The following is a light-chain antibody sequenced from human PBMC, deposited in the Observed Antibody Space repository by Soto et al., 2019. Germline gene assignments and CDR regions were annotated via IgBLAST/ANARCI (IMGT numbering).Light chain of an antibody. CDR2: DVS. J-gene: IGLJ1*01. CDR3: CSYTTSSTYV. CDR1: SSDVGGYNY. Sequence: QSALTQPASVSGSPVQSITISCTGTSSDVGGYNYVSWYQQHPGKAPKLMIYDVSNRPSGVSNRFSGSKSGNAASLTISGLQAEDEADYYCCSYTTSSTYVFGTGTKLTVL. V-gene: IGLV2-14*01.